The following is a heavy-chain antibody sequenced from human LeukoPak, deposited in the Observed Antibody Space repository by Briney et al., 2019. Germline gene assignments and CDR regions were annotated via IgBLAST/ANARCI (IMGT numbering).Heavy chain of an antibody. Sequence: SETLSLTCTVSGGSISTSSYSWGWIRQPPGKGLEWIGTIYYTGSTNYNPSLKSRVTISVDTSKNQFSLKLNSVTAADTAVYYCATLTGGDDAFDIWGQGTMVTVSS. V-gene: IGHV4-39*07. D-gene: IGHD4-23*01. CDR2: IYYTGST. CDR3: ATLTGGDDAFDI. CDR1: GGSISTSSYS. J-gene: IGHJ3*02.